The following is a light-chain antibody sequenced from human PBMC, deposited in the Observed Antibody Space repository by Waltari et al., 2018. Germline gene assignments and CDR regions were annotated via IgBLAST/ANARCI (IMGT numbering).Light chain of an antibody. J-gene: IGLJ1*01. CDR1: KLGSKY. CDR2: RDD. Sequence: SYEVTQPPSVSVSPRQRATITCSGEKLGSKYVSWYQQKSGQSPVLVIYRDDKRPSGIPERFSGSNSGNTAALTFSGTQPMDEADYYCQAWDSSAFVFGAGTKVTVL. CDR3: QAWDSSAFV. V-gene: IGLV3-1*01.